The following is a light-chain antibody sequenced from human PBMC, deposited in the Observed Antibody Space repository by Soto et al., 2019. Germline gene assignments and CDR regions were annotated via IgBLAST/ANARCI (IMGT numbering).Light chain of an antibody. J-gene: IGKJ1*01. V-gene: IGKV3-11*01. CDR2: DAS. CDR1: QSVRSY. CDR3: QQRSNWPPTWT. Sequence: EIVLTQSPATLSLSPGERATLSCRASQSVRSYLAWYQQKPGQAPRLVIFDASNRATGIPARFSGSGSGTDFTLIISDLEPEDFAVYYCQQRSNWPPTWTFGQGTKVEI.